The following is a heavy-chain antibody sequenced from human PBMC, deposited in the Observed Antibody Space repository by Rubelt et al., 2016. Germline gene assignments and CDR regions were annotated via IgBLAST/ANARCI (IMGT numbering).Heavy chain of an antibody. CDR2: ITDAGDT. V-gene: IGHV4-34*01. CDR1: VGTFSDYS. Sequence: QVQLQQWGAGLLKPSETLSLTCAVYVGTFSDYSWTWIRKLPGKGLEWSGEITDAGDTTYNPSLKSRVTMSVDTSKNQFSLNLTSVTDAETAVFYCARAWGTRSLLRGAIDIWGQGTTVTVSS. J-gene: IGHJ3*02. CDR3: ARAWGTRSLLRGAIDI. D-gene: IGHD3-3*01.